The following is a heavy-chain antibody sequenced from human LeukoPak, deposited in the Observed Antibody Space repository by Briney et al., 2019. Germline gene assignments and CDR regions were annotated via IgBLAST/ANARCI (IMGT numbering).Heavy chain of an antibody. Sequence: GGSLRLSCAASGFTFSDYYMSWIRQAPGKGLEWVSYISSSGSTIYYADSVKGRFTISRDNAKNSLYLQMNSLRSEDTAVYYCARGSYDFWSGYYSYNWFDPWGQGTLVTVSS. D-gene: IGHD3-3*01. CDR3: ARGSYDFWSGYYSYNWFDP. J-gene: IGHJ5*02. CDR1: GFTFSDYY. V-gene: IGHV3-11*01. CDR2: ISSSGSTI.